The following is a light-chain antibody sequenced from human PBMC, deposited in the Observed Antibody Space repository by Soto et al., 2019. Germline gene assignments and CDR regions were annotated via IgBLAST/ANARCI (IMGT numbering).Light chain of an antibody. Sequence: EIVLTQSPATLSLSPGERATFSCRASQSVSSYLAWYQQKRGQAPRLLIYDASNRATGIPARFSGSGSGTDFTLTISSLEPEDFAVYYCQQRSNWPPWTFGQGTKGEIK. J-gene: IGKJ1*01. CDR1: QSVSSY. CDR3: QQRSNWPPWT. V-gene: IGKV3-11*01. CDR2: DAS.